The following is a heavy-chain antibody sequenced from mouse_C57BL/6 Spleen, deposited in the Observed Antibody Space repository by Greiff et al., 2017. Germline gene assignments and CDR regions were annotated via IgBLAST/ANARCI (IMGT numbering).Heavy chain of an antibody. J-gene: IGHJ4*01. CDR1: GFSLSTFGMG. CDR3: ARIDGGNYGAMDY. V-gene: IGHV8-8*01. D-gene: IGHD2-1*01. Sequence: QVTLKVSGPGILQPSQTLSLTCSFSGFSLSTFGMGVGWLRPPSGQGLEWLAHIGWDDDKYYHPALKSLLTSSKNTSKNQVFLKIANVDTADTATYYCARIDGGNYGAMDYWGQGTSVTVSS. CDR2: IGWDDDK.